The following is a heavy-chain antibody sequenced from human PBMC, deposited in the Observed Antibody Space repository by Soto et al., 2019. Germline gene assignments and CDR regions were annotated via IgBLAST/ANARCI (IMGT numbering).Heavy chain of an antibody. J-gene: IGHJ4*02. CDR3: ARQLRFLEWD. CDR1: GGSISSSSYY. D-gene: IGHD3-3*01. CDR2: IYYSGST. V-gene: IGHV4-39*01. Sequence: QLQLQESGPGLVKPSETLSLTCTVSGGSISSSSYYWGWIRQPPGKGLEWIGSIYYSGSTYYNPPLKSRVTISVDTSKNQFSLKLSSVTAADTAVYYCARQLRFLEWDWGQGTLVTVSS.